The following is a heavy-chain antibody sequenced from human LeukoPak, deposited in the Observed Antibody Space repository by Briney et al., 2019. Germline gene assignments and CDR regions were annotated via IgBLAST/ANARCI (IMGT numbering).Heavy chain of an antibody. CDR1: GYTFTSYG. CDR2: ISAYNGNT. V-gene: IGHV1-18*01. J-gene: IGHJ4*02. Sequence: ASVKVSCKASGYTFTSYGISWVRQAPGQGLEWMGWISAYNGNTNYAQKLQGRVTMTTDTSTSTAYMELRSLRSDDTAVYYCARKYLYYDSSGGSNMFDYWGQGTLVTVSS. D-gene: IGHD3-22*01. CDR3: ARKYLYYDSSGGSNMFDY.